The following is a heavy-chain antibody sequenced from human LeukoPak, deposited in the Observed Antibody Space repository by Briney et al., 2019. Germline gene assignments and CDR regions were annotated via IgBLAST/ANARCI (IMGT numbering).Heavy chain of an antibody. CDR1: GFTLSVYD. Sequence: GGSLRLSCAGSGFTLSVYDMHWVRQAPGKGLKWVAFIRFDESNKYYADSVKGRFTISRDNSKNTLYLQMNSLRAEDTAVYYCAKDSAWYYDSSGLIEGDPFDNWGQGTLVTVSS. D-gene: IGHD3-22*01. V-gene: IGHV3-30*02. J-gene: IGHJ4*02. CDR2: IRFDESNK. CDR3: AKDSAWYYDSSGLIEGDPFDN.